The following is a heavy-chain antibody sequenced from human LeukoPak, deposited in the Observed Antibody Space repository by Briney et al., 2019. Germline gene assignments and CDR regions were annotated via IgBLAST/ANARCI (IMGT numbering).Heavy chain of an antibody. CDR1: GGSISGYD. D-gene: IGHD2-15*01. CDR3: ARGAWSLDY. V-gene: IGHV4-59*01. CDR2: FHKSGST. Sequence: SETLSLTCTVSGGSISGYDWSWLRQPPGKGLEGIAYFHKSGSTDYNPSLKSRVIISADTSRNQLFLQVSSLTATDTAVYYCARGAWSLDYWGQGTLVTVSS. J-gene: IGHJ4*02.